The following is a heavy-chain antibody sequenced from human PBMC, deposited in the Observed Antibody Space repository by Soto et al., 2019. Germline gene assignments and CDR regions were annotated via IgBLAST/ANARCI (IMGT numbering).Heavy chain of an antibody. D-gene: IGHD2-2*01. Sequence: SETLSLTCTVSGGSISSYYWSWIRQPPGKGLEWIGYIYYSGSTNYNPSLKSRVTISVDTSKNQFSLKLSSVTAADTAVYYCARGRSLGYCSSTSCYRDAFDIGGQGTRVTVSS. CDR2: IYYSGST. CDR1: GGSISSYY. J-gene: IGHJ3*02. V-gene: IGHV4-59*08. CDR3: ARGRSLGYCSSTSCYRDAFDI.